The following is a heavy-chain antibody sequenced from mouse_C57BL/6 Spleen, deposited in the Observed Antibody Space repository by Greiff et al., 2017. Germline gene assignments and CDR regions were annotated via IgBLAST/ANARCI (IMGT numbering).Heavy chain of an antibody. Sequence: QVQLQQSGAELARPGASVKLSCKASGYTFTCYGISWVKQRTGQGLEWIGEIYPRSGNTYYNEKFKGKATLTADKSSGTAYMELRSLTSEDSAVFLCAMGYDYDPFAYWGQGTLVTVSA. CDR1: GYTFTCYG. CDR3: AMGYDYDPFAY. CDR2: IYPRSGNT. V-gene: IGHV1-81*01. J-gene: IGHJ3*01. D-gene: IGHD2-4*01.